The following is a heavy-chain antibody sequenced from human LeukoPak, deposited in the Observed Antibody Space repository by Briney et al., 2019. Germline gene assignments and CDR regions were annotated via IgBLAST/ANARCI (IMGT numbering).Heavy chain of an antibody. CDR2: INHSGST. CDR3: ARGGGATYYYGSGSKKDFDY. J-gene: IGHJ4*02. Sequence: SETLSLTCAVYGGSFSGYYWSWIRQPPGKGLEWIGEINHSGSTNYNPSLKSRVTISVDTSKNQFSLKLSSVTAADTAVYYCARGGGATYYYGSGSKKDFDYWGQGTLVTVSS. D-gene: IGHD3-10*01. CDR1: GGSFSGYY. V-gene: IGHV4-34*01.